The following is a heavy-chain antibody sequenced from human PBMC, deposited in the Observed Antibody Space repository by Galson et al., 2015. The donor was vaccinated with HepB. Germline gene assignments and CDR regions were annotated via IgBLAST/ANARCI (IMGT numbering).Heavy chain of an antibody. CDR3: ARSPKYNYGQTLGY. CDR1: GYSFTSYW. Sequence: SGAEVKKPGESLRISCKGSGYSFTSYWINWVRQMPGKGLELMGRIDPSDSYTKYSPSFQGHVPISADKSINTAYLQWSSLKASDTAMYYCARSPKYNYGQTLGYWGQGTLVTVSS. D-gene: IGHD5-18*01. CDR2: IDPSDSYT. J-gene: IGHJ4*02. V-gene: IGHV5-10-1*01.